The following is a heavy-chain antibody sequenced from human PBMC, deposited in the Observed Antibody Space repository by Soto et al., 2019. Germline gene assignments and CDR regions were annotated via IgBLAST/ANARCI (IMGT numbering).Heavy chain of an antibody. CDR1: GGSISSYY. D-gene: IGHD6-19*01. J-gene: IGHJ4*02. CDR3: ARDQDSSGWYNY. Sequence: TSETLSLTCTVSGGSISSYYWSWIRQPAGKGLEWIGRIYTSGSTNYNPSLKSRVTMSADTSKNQFSLKLSSVTAADTAVYYCARDQDSSGWYNYWGQGTLVTVSS. CDR2: IYTSGST. V-gene: IGHV4-4*07.